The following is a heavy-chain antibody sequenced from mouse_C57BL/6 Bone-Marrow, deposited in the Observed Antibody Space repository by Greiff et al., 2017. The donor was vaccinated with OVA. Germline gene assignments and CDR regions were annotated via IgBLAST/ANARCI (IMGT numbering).Heavy chain of an antibody. CDR3: ASWIWDSLDY. V-gene: IGHV1-69*01. D-gene: IGHD3-3*01. Sequence: QVQLQQPGAELVMPGASVKLSCKASGYTFTSYWMHWVKQRPGQGLEWIGEIDPSDSYTNYNQKFKGKSTLAVDKSSSTAYMQLSSLTSEDSAVYYCASWIWDSLDYWGQGTTLTVSS. CDR2: IDPSDSYT. CDR1: GYTFTSYW. J-gene: IGHJ2*01.